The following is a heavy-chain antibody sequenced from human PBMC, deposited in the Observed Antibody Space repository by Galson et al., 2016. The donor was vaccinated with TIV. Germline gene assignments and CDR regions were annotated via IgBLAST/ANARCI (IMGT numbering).Heavy chain of an antibody. CDR2: VSPGSSYI. V-gene: IGHV3-21*01. J-gene: IGHJ5*02. CDR3: ASSSSYHHLVNWFDP. CDR1: GFTFSDYT. Sequence: SLRLSCAASGFTFSDYTMTWVRQAPGKGPEWVSSVSPGSSYIYYADSVKGRFTVSRDNAKNSLFLQMNSLRAEDTAMYYCASSSSYHHLVNWFDPWGQGTLLTVYS. D-gene: IGHD3-16*02.